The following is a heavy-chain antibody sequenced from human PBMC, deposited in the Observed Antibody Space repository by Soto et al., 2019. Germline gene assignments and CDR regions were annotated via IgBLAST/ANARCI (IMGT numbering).Heavy chain of an antibody. CDR2: IYYSGST. J-gene: IGHJ4*02. Sequence: QVQLQESGPGLVKPSQTLSLTCTVSGGSISSGGYYWSWIRQHPGKGLAWIGYIYYSGSTYFNPSLKSRVTISVDTSRNQCSLKLSSVTAADTDVYYCAGVVVITKSFDYWGQGTLVTVSS. CDR1: GGSISSGGYY. CDR3: AGVVVITKSFDY. V-gene: IGHV4-31*03. D-gene: IGHD3-22*01.